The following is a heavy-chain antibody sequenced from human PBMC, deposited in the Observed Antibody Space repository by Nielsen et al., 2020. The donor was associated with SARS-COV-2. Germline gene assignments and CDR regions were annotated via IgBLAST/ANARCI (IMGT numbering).Heavy chain of an antibody. CDR2: IYYSGST. D-gene: IGHD2-2*01. Sequence: RQAPGKGLEWIGSIYYSGSTDYNPSLKSRVTISVDKSKNQFSLKLTSVSAADTAVYYCARSAVVLPAATYYYYYYHMDVWGKGTMVTVSS. V-gene: IGHV4-39*07. CDR3: ARSAVVLPAATYYYYYYHMDV. J-gene: IGHJ6*03.